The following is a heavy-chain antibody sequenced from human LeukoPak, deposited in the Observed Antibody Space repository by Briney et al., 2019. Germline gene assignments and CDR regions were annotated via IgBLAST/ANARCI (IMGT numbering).Heavy chain of an antibody. CDR1: GFTFSAFA. V-gene: IGHV3-23*01. CDR3: ARQLGYCTSGTCYFDN. Sequence: PGGSLRLSCAASGFTFSAFAMSWVRQAPGKGLEWVSAINTGDDNSYHADSVKGRFTISRDNSRNTLYLQMNSLRPEDTAIYFCARQLGYCTSGTCYFDNWGQGTLVTVSS. CDR2: INTGDDNS. D-gene: IGHD2-8*01. J-gene: IGHJ4*02.